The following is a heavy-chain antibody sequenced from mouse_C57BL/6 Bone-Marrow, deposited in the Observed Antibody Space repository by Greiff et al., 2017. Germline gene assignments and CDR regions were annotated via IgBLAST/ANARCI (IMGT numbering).Heavy chain of an antibody. J-gene: IGHJ1*03. Sequence: QVQLQQSGAELARPGASVKLSCKASGYTFTSYGISWVKQRTGQGLEWIGEIYPRSGNTYYNEKFKGKATLTADKSSSTAYMELRSLTSEDSAVYFCARSVPRYWYFDVWGTGTTVTVSS. D-gene: IGHD1-1*01. CDR3: ARSVPRYWYFDV. CDR2: IYPRSGNT. V-gene: IGHV1-81*01. CDR1: GYTFTSYG.